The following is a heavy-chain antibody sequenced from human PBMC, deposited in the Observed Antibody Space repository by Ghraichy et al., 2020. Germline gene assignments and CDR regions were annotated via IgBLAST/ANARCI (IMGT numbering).Heavy chain of an antibody. Sequence: GESLNISCAASGFTFSSYAMSWVRQAPGKGLEWVSAISGSGGSTYYADSVKGRFTISRDNSKNTLYLQMNSLRAEDTAVYYCAKFPLPAATSWVDYWGQGTLVTVSS. CDR1: GFTFSSYA. J-gene: IGHJ4*02. CDR3: AKFPLPAATSWVDY. D-gene: IGHD2-2*01. CDR2: ISGSGGST. V-gene: IGHV3-23*01.